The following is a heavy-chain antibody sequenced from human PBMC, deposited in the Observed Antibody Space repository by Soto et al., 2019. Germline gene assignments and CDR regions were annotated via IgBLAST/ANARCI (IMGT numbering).Heavy chain of an antibody. CDR1: GFTVSNSY. D-gene: IGHD5-12*01. V-gene: IGHV3-53*01. Sequence: EVQLVESGGGLIQPGGSLRLSCVASGFTVSNSYMSWVRQAPGKGLEWVSVIYSGGATYYADSVKGRFTISRDTSKNTVYLQMNSLRAEDTAVYYCVRSDGYPFAYWGQGTLVTVSS. J-gene: IGHJ4*02. CDR3: VRSDGYPFAY. CDR2: IYSGGAT.